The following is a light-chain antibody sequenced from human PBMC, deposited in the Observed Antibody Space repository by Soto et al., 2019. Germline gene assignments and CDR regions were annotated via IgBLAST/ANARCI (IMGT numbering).Light chain of an antibody. J-gene: IGKJ4*01. V-gene: IGKV1-33*01. CDR2: DAF. Sequence: DIQMTQSPSSLPTSVGDRVTITCQASQDISNYLNWCQQKPGKAPKLLINDAFNLETGVPSRFSGSGSETDFTFTISCLQPEDIATYYRQQYDNYPLTFGGGTKVDIK. CDR1: QDISNY. CDR3: QQYDNYPLT.